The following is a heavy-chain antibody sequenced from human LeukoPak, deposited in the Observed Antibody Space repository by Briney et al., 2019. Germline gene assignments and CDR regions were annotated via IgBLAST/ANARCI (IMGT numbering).Heavy chain of an antibody. Sequence: ASVKVSCKASGYTFTSYYMHWVRQAPGQGLEWMGIINPSGGSTSYAQKFQGRDTLTRDTSTSTVYMEPSSLRSEDTAVYYCARDKYYGSGNYGKYNWFDPWGQGALVTVSS. J-gene: IGHJ5*02. CDR2: INPSGGST. V-gene: IGHV1-46*01. D-gene: IGHD3-10*01. CDR3: ARDKYYGSGNYGKYNWFDP. CDR1: GYTFTSYY.